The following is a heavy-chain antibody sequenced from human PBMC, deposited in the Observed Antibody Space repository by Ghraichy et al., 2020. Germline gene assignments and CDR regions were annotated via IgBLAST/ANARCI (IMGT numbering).Heavy chain of an antibody. Sequence: ASVKVSCKASGYTFTGYYMHWVRQAPGQGLEWMGWINPNSGVTNYAQKFQGRVTMTRDTSISTAYMELSRLRSDDTAVYYCARGDSSSWNWYFDLWGRGTLVTVSS. CDR2: INPNSGVT. CDR1: GYTFTGYY. J-gene: IGHJ2*01. D-gene: IGHD6-13*01. V-gene: IGHV1-2*02. CDR3: ARGDSSSWNWYFDL.